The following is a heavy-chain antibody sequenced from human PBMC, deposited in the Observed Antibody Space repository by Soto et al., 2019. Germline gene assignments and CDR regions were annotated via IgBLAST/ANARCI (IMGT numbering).Heavy chain of an antibody. V-gene: IGHV3-21*01. CDR2: ISSSSSYI. CDR3: AKDRGGDLKAFDI. D-gene: IGHD3-10*01. CDR1: GFTFSSYS. Sequence: EVQLVESGGGLVKPGGSLRLSCAASGFTFSSYSMNWVRQAPVKGLEWVSSISSSSSYIYYADSVKGRFTISRDNAKNSLELQMNSLRVEDTALYYCAKDRGGDLKAFDIWGQGTMVTVSS. J-gene: IGHJ3*02.